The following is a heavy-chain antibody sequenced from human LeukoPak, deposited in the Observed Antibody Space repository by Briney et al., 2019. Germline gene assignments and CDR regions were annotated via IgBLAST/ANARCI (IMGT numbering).Heavy chain of an antibody. CDR2: ISGSSSHT. V-gene: IGHV3-21*05. CDR1: GFTFSSYS. J-gene: IGHJ4*02. Sequence: PGGSLRLSCAASGFTFSSYSMNWVRQAPGKGMEWVSYISGSSSHTNYADSVKGRFTISRDNAKNSLFLHMNSLRAEDTAVYYCALGDPSSSWGQGTLVTVSS. CDR3: ALGDPSSS. D-gene: IGHD6-13*01.